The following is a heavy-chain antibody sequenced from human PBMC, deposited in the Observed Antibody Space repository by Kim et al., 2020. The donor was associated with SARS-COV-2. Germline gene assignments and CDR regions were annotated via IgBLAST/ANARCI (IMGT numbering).Heavy chain of an antibody. V-gene: IGHV3-74*01. J-gene: IGHJ4*02. CDR2: LSSDGRGI. CDR3: ARDRMMREYY. Sequence: GGSLRLSCAASGITFSTYWMHWLRQVPGKGLVWVSCLSSDGRGIYYADSVKGRFTISRDNAKNTLYLQMNSLRAEDTAVYYCARDRMMREYYLGQGSLVT. CDR1: GITFSTYW. D-gene: IGHD3-16*01.